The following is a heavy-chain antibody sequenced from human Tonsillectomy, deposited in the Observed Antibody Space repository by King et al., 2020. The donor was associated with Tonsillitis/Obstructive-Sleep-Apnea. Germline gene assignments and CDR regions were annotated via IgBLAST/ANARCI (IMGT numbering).Heavy chain of an antibody. Sequence: VQLQQWGAGLLKPSETLSLTCAVYGGSFSDYYWSWIRQPPGKGLEWIGEINHSGRTKYNPSLKSRVTISVDTSKNQFSLKRTSVTAADTAVYNCARSASGGDYFDCWGLGTLVTVSS. D-gene: IGHD3-10*01. CDR1: GGSFSDYY. CDR2: INHSGRT. CDR3: ARSASGGDYFDC. V-gene: IGHV4-34*01. J-gene: IGHJ4*02.